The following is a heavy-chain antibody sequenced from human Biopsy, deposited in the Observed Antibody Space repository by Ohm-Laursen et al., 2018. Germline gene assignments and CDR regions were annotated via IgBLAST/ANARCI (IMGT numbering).Heavy chain of an antibody. CDR2: ISYTGYT. J-gene: IGHJ2*01. CDR1: GGSFTGHY. D-gene: IGHD3-22*01. V-gene: IGHV4-59*11. Sequence: SETLSLTCTASGGSFTGHYWSWIRQPPGKGLEWIGHISYTGYTSYNASLQSRVTISVDTSKNHFSLRLRSVTPADTAIYYCARDRGYYSDRTVPGYFDLWGRGTLVTVSS. CDR3: ARDRGYYSDRTVPGYFDL.